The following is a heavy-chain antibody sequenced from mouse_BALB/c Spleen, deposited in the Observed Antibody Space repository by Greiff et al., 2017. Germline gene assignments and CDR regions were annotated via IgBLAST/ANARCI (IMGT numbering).Heavy chain of an antibody. CDR2: IDPFNGGT. CDR3: ARWGLITSGYAMDY. Sequence: VQLKESGPELMKPGASVKISCKASGYSFTSYYMHWVKQSHGKSLEWIGYIDPFNGGTSYNQKFKGKATLTVDKSSSTAYMHLSSLTSEDSAVYYCARWGLITSGYAMDYWGQGTSVTVSS. CDR1: GYSFTSYY. D-gene: IGHD1-2*01. V-gene: IGHV1S135*01. J-gene: IGHJ4*01.